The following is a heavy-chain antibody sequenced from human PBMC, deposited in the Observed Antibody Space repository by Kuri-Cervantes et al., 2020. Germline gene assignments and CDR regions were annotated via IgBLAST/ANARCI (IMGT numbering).Heavy chain of an antibody. D-gene: IGHD6-6*01. V-gene: IGHV1-69*01. CDR1: GYSFTSYW. CDR3: AREDGSSSVAFDI. CDR2: IIPIFGTA. J-gene: IGHJ3*02. Sequence: KISCKGSGYSFTSYWIGWVRQAPGQGLEWMGGIIPIFGTANYAQKFQGRVTITADESTSTAYMELSSLRSEDTAVYYCAREDGSSSVAFDIWGQGTMVTVSS.